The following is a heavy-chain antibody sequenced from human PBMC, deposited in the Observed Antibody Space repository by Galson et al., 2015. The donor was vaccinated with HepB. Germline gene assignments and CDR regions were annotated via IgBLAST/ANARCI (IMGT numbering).Heavy chain of an antibody. Sequence: SLRLSCAASGFTFSSYSMNWVRQAPGKGLEWVSSISSSSSYIYYADSVKGRFTISRDNAKNSLYLQMNSLRAEDTAVYYCARGPYSSRGGWFDPWGQGTLVTVSS. J-gene: IGHJ5*02. V-gene: IGHV3-21*01. CDR3: ARGPYSSRGGWFDP. CDR2: ISSSSSYI. CDR1: GFTFSSYS. D-gene: IGHD6-13*01.